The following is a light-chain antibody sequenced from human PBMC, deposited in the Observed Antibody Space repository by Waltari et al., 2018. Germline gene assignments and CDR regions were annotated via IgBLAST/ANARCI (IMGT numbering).Light chain of an antibody. CDR2: STN. CDR1: PGSVPPSYF. V-gene: IGLV8-61*01. CDR3: VLYMGSGISV. Sequence: QTVVPQAPSFSGSPGGTVTLHCDFRPGSVPPSYFPPWFQQTPGQAPRTLIYSTNTRSSGVPDRFSGSILGNKAALTITGAQAEDESDYYCVLYMGSGISVFGGGTKLTVL. J-gene: IGLJ3*02.